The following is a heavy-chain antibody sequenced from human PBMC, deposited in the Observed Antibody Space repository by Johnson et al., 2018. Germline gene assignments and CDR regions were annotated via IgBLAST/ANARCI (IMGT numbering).Heavy chain of an antibody. CDR1: GFTYSNYW. D-gene: IGHD3-22*01. V-gene: IGHV3-7*01. CDR2: IKQDGSEK. J-gene: IGHJ1*01. CDR3: ASRYYDSSGYFAYFQH. Sequence: EVQLVESGGGLVQPGGSLRLACAASGFTYSNYWMSWVRQAPGKGLEWVANIKQDGSEKDYVDSVKGRFTISRDNAKNSLYLQMNTLRAEDTAVYYCASRYYDSSGYFAYFQHWGQGTLVTVSS.